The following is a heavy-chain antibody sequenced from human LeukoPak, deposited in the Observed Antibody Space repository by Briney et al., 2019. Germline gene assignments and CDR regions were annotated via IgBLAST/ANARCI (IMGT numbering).Heavy chain of an antibody. Sequence: PGGSLRLSCAASGFTVSSNYMSWVRQAPGKGLEWVSVNYSGGSTYYADSVKGRFTISRDNSKNTLYLQMNSLRAEDTAVYYCARDESFYGSGRYYWGQGTLVTVSS. CDR2: NYSGGST. CDR3: ARDESFYGSGRYY. V-gene: IGHV3-53*01. CDR1: GFTVSSNY. D-gene: IGHD3-10*01. J-gene: IGHJ4*02.